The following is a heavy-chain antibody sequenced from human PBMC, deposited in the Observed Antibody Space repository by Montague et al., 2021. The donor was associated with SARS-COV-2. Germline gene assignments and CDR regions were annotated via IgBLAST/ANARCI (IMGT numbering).Heavy chain of an antibody. CDR3: ARGAPGY. Sequence: SETLSLTCAVYGGSFSDYHWTWIRQSPGGGLEWIGQINYRGRTKCNPSLKSRVTISIDTSKNQFSLQLTSVTAADTAVYYCARGAPGYWGQGTLFTVSS. V-gene: IGHV4-34*01. D-gene: IGHD1-1*01. CDR2: INYRGRT. CDR1: GGSFSDYH. J-gene: IGHJ4*02.